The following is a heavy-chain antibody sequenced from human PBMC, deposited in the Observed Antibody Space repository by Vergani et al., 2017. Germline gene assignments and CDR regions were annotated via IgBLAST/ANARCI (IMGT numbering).Heavy chain of an antibody. CDR2: IYPGDSDT. D-gene: IGHD2-15*01. CDR1: GYSFTSYW. J-gene: IGHJ5*02. V-gene: IGHV5-51*01. Sequence: EVQLVQSGAEVKKPGESLKISCKGSGYSFTSYWIGWVRQMPGKGLEWMGIIYPGDSDTRYSPSLKSRVTISVDTSKNQFSLKLSSVTAADTAVYYCARGNIVVVVAATWFDPWGQGTLVTVSS. CDR3: ARGNIVVVVAATWFDP.